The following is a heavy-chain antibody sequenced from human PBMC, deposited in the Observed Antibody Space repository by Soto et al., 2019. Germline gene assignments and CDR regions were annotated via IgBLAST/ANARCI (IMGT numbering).Heavy chain of an antibody. D-gene: IGHD5-18*01. J-gene: IGHJ4*02. CDR2: INAGNGNT. Sequence: QVQLVQSGAEVKKPGASVKVSCKASGYTFTSYAMHWVRQAPGQRLEWMGWINAGNGNTKYSQKFQGRVTITRDTSARTAYMELSSLRSEDTAVYYCARDGRWIQLWPGDYWGQGTLVTVSS. V-gene: IGHV1-3*01. CDR1: GYTFTSYA. CDR3: ARDGRWIQLWPGDY.